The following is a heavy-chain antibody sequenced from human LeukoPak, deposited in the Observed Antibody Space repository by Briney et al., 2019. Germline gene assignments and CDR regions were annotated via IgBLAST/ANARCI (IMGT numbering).Heavy chain of an antibody. J-gene: IGHJ5*02. CDR3: ARDRSHQRRFHSSREENWFDP. CDR2: ISSSSDYI. V-gene: IGHV3-21*01. D-gene: IGHD6-13*01. CDR1: EFTFSSYS. Sequence: GGSLRLSCAASEFTFSSYSMNWVRQAPGKGLEWVSSISSSSDYIYYADSVKGRFTISRDNAKNSLYLQMNSLRAEDTAVYYYARDRSHQRRFHSSREENWFDPWGQGTLVTVSS.